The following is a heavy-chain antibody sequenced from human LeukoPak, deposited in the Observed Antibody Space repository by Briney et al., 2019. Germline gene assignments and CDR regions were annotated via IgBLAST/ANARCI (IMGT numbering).Heavy chain of an antibody. CDR1: GGSISSAGYY. D-gene: IGHD6-13*01. CDR2: IYYSGST. V-gene: IGHV4-31*03. CDR3: ADYIAAAGAECFQH. Sequence: SQTLSLTCTVSGGSISSAGYYWSWIRQHPGKGLEWIGYIYYSGSTYYNPSLKSRVIISVDTSKNQFSLKLSSVTAADTAVYYCADYIAAAGAECFQHWGQGTLVTVSS. J-gene: IGHJ1*01.